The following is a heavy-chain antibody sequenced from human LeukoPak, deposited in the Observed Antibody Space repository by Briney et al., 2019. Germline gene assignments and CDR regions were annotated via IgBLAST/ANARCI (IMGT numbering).Heavy chain of an antibody. CDR2: IRYDGSNK. D-gene: IGHD6-19*01. CDR1: GFTFSSYG. J-gene: IGHJ4*02. Sequence: GGSLTLSCAASGFTFSSYGMHWVRQAPGKGLEWVAFIRYDGSNKYYADSVKGRFTISRDNSKNTLYLQMNSLRAEDTAVYYCAKDGLYSSGAFDYWGQGTLVTVSS. V-gene: IGHV3-30*02. CDR3: AKDGLYSSGAFDY.